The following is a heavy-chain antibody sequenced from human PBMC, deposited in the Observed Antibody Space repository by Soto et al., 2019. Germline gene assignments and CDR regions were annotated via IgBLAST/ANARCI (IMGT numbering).Heavy chain of an antibody. Sequence: GSPRLPCAASGFTFSCYSLNLVRQAPGEGPEWVSSISSSSSYIYYADSVKGRFTISRDNAKNSLYLQMNSLRAEDPAVYYCARPGYSSGWGFDYWGEATLVRVSS. V-gene: IGHV3-21*01. D-gene: IGHD6-19*01. CDR1: GFTFSCYS. CDR2: ISSSSSYI. J-gene: IGHJ4*02. CDR3: ARPGYSSGWGFDY.